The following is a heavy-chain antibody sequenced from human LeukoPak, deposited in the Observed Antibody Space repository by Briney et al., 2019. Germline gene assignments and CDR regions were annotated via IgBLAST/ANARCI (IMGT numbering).Heavy chain of an antibody. D-gene: IGHD6-19*01. CDR3: TTVVAVAGSGGY. Sequence: PGGSLRLSCAASGFTFSSYGMHWVRQAPGKGLEWVGRIKSKTDGGTTDYAAPVKGRFTISRDDSKNTLYLQMNSLKTEDTAVYYCTTVVAVAGSGGYWGQGTLVTVSS. CDR1: GFTFSSYG. J-gene: IGHJ4*02. V-gene: IGHV3-15*01. CDR2: IKSKTDGGTT.